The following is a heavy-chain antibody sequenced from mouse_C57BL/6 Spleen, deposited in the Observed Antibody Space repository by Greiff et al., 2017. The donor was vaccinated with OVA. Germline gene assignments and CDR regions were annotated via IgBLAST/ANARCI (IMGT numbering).Heavy chain of an antibody. CDR3: ARAFYYGSRVVASRDAMDY. Sequence: VQLQQPGAELVRPGSSVKLSCKASGYTFTSYWMDWVKQRPGQGLEWIGNIYPSDSETHYNQKFKDKATLTVDKSSSTAYMQLSSLTSEDSAVYYCARAFYYGSRVVASRDAMDYWGQGTSVTVSS. J-gene: IGHJ4*01. CDR1: GYTFTSYW. CDR2: IYPSDSET. V-gene: IGHV1-61*01. D-gene: IGHD1-1*01.